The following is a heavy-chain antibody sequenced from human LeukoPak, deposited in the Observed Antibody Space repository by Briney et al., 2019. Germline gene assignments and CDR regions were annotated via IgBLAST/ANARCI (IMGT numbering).Heavy chain of an antibody. Sequence: GASVKVSCKASGGTFSSYAISWVRQAPGQGFEWMGGIIPIFGTANYAQKFQGRVTITADESTSTAYMELSSLRSEDTAVYYCARGNQDIVVVPAAGYYYYGMDVWGQGTTVTVSS. CDR3: ARGNQDIVVVPAAGYYYYGMDV. CDR2: IIPIFGTA. CDR1: GGTFSSYA. V-gene: IGHV1-69*13. D-gene: IGHD2-2*01. J-gene: IGHJ6*02.